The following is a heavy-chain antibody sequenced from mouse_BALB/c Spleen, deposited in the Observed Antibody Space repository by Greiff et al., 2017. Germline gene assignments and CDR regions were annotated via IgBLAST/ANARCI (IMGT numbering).Heavy chain of an antibody. Sequence: VHVKQSGAELVKPGASVKLSCTASGFNIKDTYMHWVKQRPEQGLEWIGRIDPANGNTKYDPKFQGKATITADTSSNTAYLQLSSLTSEDTAVYYCARLRLYAMDYWGQGTSVTVSA. J-gene: IGHJ4*01. V-gene: IGHV14-3*02. CDR3: ARLRLYAMDY. CDR1: GFNIKDTY. CDR2: IDPANGNT. D-gene: IGHD2-12*01.